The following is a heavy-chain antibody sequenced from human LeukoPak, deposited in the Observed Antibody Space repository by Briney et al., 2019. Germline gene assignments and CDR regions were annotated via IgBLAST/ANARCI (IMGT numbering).Heavy chain of an antibody. V-gene: IGHV1-8*01. CDR2: MNPNSGNT. D-gene: IGHD3-22*01. J-gene: IGHJ3*02. CDR1: GYTFTSYD. Sequence: ASVKVSCKASGYTFTSYDINWVRQATGQGLEWMGWMNPNSGNTGYAQKFQGRVTMTRNTSISTAYMELSSLRSEDTAVYYCARESTYYDSSGSYAFDIWGQGTMVTVSS. CDR3: ARESTYYDSSGSYAFDI.